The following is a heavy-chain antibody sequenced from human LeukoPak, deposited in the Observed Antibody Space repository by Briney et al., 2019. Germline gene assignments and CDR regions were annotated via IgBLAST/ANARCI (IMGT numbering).Heavy chain of an antibody. Sequence: QPGGSLRLSCAASGFTFNNYWMHCVRQAPGKGLVWVSRISKDGSTTHYADSVKGRFTISRDNAKNTLYLQMNSLTAEDTALYYCARGASSGYRIDYWGQGTLVTVSS. CDR1: GFTFNNYW. CDR3: ARGASSGYRIDY. CDR2: ISKDGSTT. D-gene: IGHD5-18*01. V-gene: IGHV3-74*01. J-gene: IGHJ4*02.